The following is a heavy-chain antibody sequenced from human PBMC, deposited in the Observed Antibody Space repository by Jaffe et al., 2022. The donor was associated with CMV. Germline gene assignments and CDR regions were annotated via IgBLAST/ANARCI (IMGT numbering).Heavy chain of an antibody. D-gene: IGHD2-21*01. V-gene: IGHV3-48*03. Sequence: EVQLVESGGGLVQPGGSLRLSCAASGVTFSSYEMNWVRQAPGKGLEWVSYISSSGSSVYYADSVKGRFSISRDNAMHSLYLQMNSLRVEDTAVYYCAREGGGDSYDYWGQGTLVTVSS. CDR1: GVTFSSYE. CDR3: AREGGGDSYDY. J-gene: IGHJ4*02. CDR2: ISSSGSSV.